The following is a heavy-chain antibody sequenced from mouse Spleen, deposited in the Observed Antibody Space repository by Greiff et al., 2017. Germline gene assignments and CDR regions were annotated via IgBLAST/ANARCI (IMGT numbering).Heavy chain of an antibody. Sequence: EVKLMESGGGLVKPGGSLKLSCAASGFTFSSYAMSWVRQTPEKRLEWVAAINSNGGSTYYPDTVKDRFTISRDNAKNTLYLQMSSLRSEDTALYYCARHVDGYSLTNWGQGTTLTVSS. D-gene: IGHD2-3*01. CDR2: INSNGGST. V-gene: IGHV5-6-2*01. CDR3: ARHVDGYSLTN. CDR1: GFTFSSYA. J-gene: IGHJ2*01.